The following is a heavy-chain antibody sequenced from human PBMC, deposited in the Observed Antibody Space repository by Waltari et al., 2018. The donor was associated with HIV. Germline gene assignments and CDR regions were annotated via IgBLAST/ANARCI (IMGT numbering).Heavy chain of an antibody. CDR1: GASFSGYY. J-gene: IGHJ4*02. V-gene: IGHV4-34*01. CDR3: ARVSIVLVPAATNYFDY. CDR2: INPRGKT. D-gene: IGHD2-2*01. Sequence: QVQLQQWGAGLLKPSETLSLTCAVYGASFSGYYWTWIRQPPGKGLEWIGEINPRGKTNDKPSVKRRVSRSVDTSKNQFSLKLSSVTAAETAVYYCARVSIVLVPAATNYFDYWGQGTLVTVSS.